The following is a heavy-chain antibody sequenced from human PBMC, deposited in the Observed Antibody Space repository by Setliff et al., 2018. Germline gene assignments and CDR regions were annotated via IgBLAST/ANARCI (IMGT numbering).Heavy chain of an antibody. V-gene: IGHV3-7*01. CDR3: ARDGGEY. D-gene: IGHD3-16*01. CDR1: GFTFSSYW. CDR2: IKQDGSEK. Sequence: PGGSLRLSCVASGFTFSSYWMSWVRQAPGKGLEWVANIKQDGSEKYYVDSVKGRFTISRDNAKNSLYLQMNSLRAEDTAVYYCARDGGEYWGQGTLATVSS. J-gene: IGHJ4*02.